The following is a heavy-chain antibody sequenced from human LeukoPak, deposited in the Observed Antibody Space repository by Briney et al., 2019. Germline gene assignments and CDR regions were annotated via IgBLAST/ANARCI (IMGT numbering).Heavy chain of an antibody. CDR2: INHSGST. CDR1: GGSFSGYY. V-gene: IGHV4-34*01. CDR3: ARLRTGYCSSTSCYTHAFDI. J-gene: IGHJ3*02. Sequence: PSETLSFTCAVYGGSFSGYYWSWIRQPPGKGLEWIGEINHSGSTNYNPSLKSRVTISVDTSKNQFSLKLSSVTTADTAVYYCARLRTGYCSSTSCYTHAFDIWGQGTMVTVSS. D-gene: IGHD2-2*02.